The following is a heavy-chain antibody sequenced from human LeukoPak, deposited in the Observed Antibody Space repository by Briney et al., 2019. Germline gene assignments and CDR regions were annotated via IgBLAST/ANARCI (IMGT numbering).Heavy chain of an antibody. J-gene: IGHJ4*02. Sequence: PSETLSLTCTVSGASISSYYWSWIRQPPGKGLEWIGDIYYSGSIKYNPSLKSRVTMSVDTSKNQFSLKLSSVTAADAAIYYCARENPSGYYNRPIDYWGQGTLVTVSS. CDR3: ARENPSGYYNRPIDY. CDR2: IYYSGSI. V-gene: IGHV4-59*01. CDR1: GASISSYY. D-gene: IGHD3-22*01.